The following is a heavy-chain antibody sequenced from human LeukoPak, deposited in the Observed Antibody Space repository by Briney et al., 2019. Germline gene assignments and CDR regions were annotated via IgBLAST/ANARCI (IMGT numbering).Heavy chain of an antibody. CDR3: ARSMVRGVSAFDY. V-gene: IGHV3-66*01. CDR1: GFTVSANY. D-gene: IGHD3-10*01. CDR2: IYSGGST. J-gene: IGHJ4*02. Sequence: GGSLRLSCETSGFTVSANYMSGVRQAPGKGLEWVSVIYSGGSTYYADSVKGRFTISRDNSKSTLYLQMNSLRAEDTAVYYCARSMVRGVSAFDYCGQGTLVTVSS.